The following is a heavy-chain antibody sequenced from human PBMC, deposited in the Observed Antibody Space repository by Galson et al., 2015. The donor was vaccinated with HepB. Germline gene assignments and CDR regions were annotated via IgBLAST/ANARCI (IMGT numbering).Heavy chain of an antibody. D-gene: IGHD3/OR15-3a*01. CDR1: GFSLNSRGVG. CDR3: AHMDLGLASFAY. Sequence: PALVKPTQTLTLTCTFSGFSLNSRGVGVGWIRQPPGKALEWLALLFWDDDQRYTPLLKSRLSVTKDPSKNQVVLKLTSVDPVDTATYYCAHMDLGLASFAYWGQGTLVTVSS. J-gene: IGHJ4*02. V-gene: IGHV2-5*02. CDR2: LFWDDDQ.